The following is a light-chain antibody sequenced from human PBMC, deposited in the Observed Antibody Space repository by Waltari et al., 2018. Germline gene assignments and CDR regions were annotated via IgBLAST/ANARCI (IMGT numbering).Light chain of an antibody. V-gene: IGKV4-1*01. CDR3: QQYYSTSPLT. CDR2: WAS. Sequence: DIVMTQSPDSLAVSLGERATINCKSSQSVLYSSNNKNYLAWYQQKPGQSPKLLIYWASTRESGVPDRFSGSGSETDFTLTISSLQAEDVAVYYCQQYYSTSPLTFGGGTKVEIK. CDR1: QSVLYSSNNKNY. J-gene: IGKJ4*01.